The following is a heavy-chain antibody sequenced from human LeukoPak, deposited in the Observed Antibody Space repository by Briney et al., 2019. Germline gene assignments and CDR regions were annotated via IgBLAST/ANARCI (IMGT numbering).Heavy chain of an antibody. CDR2: INHSGST. Sequence: KPSETLSLTCAVYGGSFSGYYWSWIRQPPGKGLEWIGEINHSGSTNYNPSLESRVTISLDTSKNQFSLKLSSVTAADTAVYYCARGLGRARPRFDYWGQGTLVTVSS. CDR3: ARGLGRARPRFDY. D-gene: IGHD6-6*01. J-gene: IGHJ4*02. V-gene: IGHV4-34*01. CDR1: GGSFSGYY.